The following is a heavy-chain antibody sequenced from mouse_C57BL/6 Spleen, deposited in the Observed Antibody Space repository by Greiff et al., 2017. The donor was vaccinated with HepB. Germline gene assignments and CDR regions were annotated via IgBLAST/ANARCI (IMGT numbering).Heavy chain of an antibody. CDR3: ARYGSYPQAMDY. CDR1: GYTFTSYW. CDR2: IYPSSGGT. V-gene: IGHV1-53*01. J-gene: IGHJ4*01. D-gene: IGHD1-1*02. Sequence: QVQLQQPGAELVKPGASVKLSCKASGYTFTSYWMHWVKQRPGQGLEWIGNIYPSSGGTNYNEKFKSKATLTVDKSSSTAYMQLSSLTSEDSAVYYCARYGSYPQAMDYWGQGTSVTVSS.